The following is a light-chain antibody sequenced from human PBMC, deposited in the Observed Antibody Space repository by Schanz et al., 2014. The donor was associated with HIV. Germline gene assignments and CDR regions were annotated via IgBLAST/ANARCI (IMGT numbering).Light chain of an antibody. CDR2: DTS. CDR3: QQYNNWPT. Sequence: EIVLTQSPGSLSLSPGGRATLSCGASQRLSSSYLAWYQQKRDQPPRLVIYDTSTRAAGIPDRFSGTGSGTDFTLTISSLEPEDFAVYYCQQYNNWPTFGPGTKVDIK. J-gene: IGKJ3*01. CDR1: QRLSSSY. V-gene: IGKV3D-20*02.